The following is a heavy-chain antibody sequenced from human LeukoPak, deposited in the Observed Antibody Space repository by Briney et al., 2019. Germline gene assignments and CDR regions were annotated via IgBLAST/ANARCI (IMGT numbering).Heavy chain of an antibody. CDR1: RFTFSTYW. Sequence: PGGSLRLSCAASRFTFSTYWMHWVRQVPGKGLAWVSRINSDGHSTSYADSVKGRFTISRDNAKNTLYLQMNSLRAEDTAVYYCARDLEASAGISRGDYWGQGTLVTVSS. CDR3: ARDLEASAGISRGDY. CDR2: INSDGHST. J-gene: IGHJ4*02. D-gene: IGHD6-13*01. V-gene: IGHV3-74*01.